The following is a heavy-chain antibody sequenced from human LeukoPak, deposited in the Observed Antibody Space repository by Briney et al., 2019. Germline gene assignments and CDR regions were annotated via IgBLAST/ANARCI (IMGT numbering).Heavy chain of an antibody. CDR1: GFTVSSNY. CDR3: AKDDESSSGSMARTFDY. D-gene: IGHD6-19*01. Sequence: GGSLRLSCAASGFTVSSNYMSWVRQAPGKGLEWVSGISGSGGSTYYADSVKGRFTISRDNSKNTLYLQMNSLRAEDTAVYYCAKDDESSSGSMARTFDYWGQGTLVTVSS. V-gene: IGHV3-23*01. CDR2: ISGSGGST. J-gene: IGHJ4*02.